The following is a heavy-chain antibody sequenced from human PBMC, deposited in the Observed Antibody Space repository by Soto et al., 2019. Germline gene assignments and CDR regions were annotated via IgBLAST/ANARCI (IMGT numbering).Heavy chain of an antibody. D-gene: IGHD3-3*01. V-gene: IGHV4-59*01. J-gene: IGHJ5*02. CDR3: ARALGSRFMEWPRFDP. Sequence: PSETLSLTCTVSGGSIRDYFWTWIRQPPGKGLEWIGYIYYSGRTNYNPSLKSRVSISVDTSKNHFSLQLRSVTAADTAVYYCARALGSRFMEWPRFDPWGQGRLVTVSS. CDR1: GGSIRDYF. CDR2: IYYSGRT.